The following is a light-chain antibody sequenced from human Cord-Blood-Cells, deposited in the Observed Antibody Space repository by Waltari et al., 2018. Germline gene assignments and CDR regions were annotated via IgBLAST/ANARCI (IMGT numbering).Light chain of an antibody. V-gene: IGLV2-8*01. CDR2: EVS. J-gene: IGLJ1*01. CDR3: SSYAGSNNFV. CDR1: SSDVGGYNY. Sequence: QSALTQPPSASGSPGQSVTISCTGTSSDVGGYNYVSWYQQHPGKDPKRMLYEVSKRPSGVPSCFSGSKSGNTASLTVSGLQAEDEAVYYCSSYAGSNNFVFGTGTKVTVL.